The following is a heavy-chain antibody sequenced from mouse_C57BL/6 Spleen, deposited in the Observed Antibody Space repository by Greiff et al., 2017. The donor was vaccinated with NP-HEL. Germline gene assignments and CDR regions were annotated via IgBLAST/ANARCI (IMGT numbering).Heavy chain of an antibody. CDR3: ARSGDYLHFDY. CDR1: GYAFTNYL. Sequence: VQLQQSGAELVRPGTSVKVSCKASGYAFTNYLIEWVKQRPGQGLEWIGVINPGSGGTNYNEKFKGKATLTADKSSSTAYMQLSSLTSEDSAVYFCARSGDYLHFDYWGQGTTLTVSS. CDR2: INPGSGGT. J-gene: IGHJ2*01. V-gene: IGHV1-54*01. D-gene: IGHD2-4*01.